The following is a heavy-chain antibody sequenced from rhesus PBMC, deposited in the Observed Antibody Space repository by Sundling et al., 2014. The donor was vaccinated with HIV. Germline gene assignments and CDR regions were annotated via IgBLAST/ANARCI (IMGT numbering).Heavy chain of an antibody. J-gene: IGHJ4*01. CDR2: ISGSSGNT. V-gene: IGHV4-99*01. CDR1: GYSISSGYY. D-gene: IGHD2-21*01. Sequence: QVQLQESGPGLVKPSETLSLTCAVSGYSISSGYYWGWIRQPPGKGLEYIGYISGSSGNTYYNPSLKSRVTISKDTSKNQFSLKLSSVTAADTAVYYCARRGLVVVAINWGQGVLVTVSS. CDR3: ARRGLVVVAIN.